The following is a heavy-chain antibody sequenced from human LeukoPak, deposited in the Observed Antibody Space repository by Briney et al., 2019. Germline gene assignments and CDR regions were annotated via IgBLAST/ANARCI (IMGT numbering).Heavy chain of an antibody. CDR3: ARTSVLRFLEWLLNPNWFDP. CDR1: GFTFSDYY. J-gene: IGHJ5*02. V-gene: IGHV3-11*04. CDR2: ISSSGSTI. D-gene: IGHD3-3*01. Sequence: GGSLRLSCAASGFTFSDYYMSWIRQAPGKGLEWVSYISSSGSTIYYADSVKGRFTISRDNAKNSLYLQMNSLRAEDTAVYYCARTSVLRFLEWLLNPNWFDPWGQGTLVTVSS.